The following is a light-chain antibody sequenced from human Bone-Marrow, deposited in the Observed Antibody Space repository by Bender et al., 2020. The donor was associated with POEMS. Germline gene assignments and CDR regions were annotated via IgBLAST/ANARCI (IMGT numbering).Light chain of an antibody. CDR3: TAWDDSLSGPV. V-gene: IGLV1-47*01. CDR1: GSNVGSNT. Sequence: QSVLTQPPSASGTPGQRVTISCSGSGSNVGSNTVNWYHQLPGTAPKLLIYRNNERPSGVPDRFSGSKSGTSASLAISGLRSGDEADYYCTAWDDSLSGPVFGGGTKLTVL. CDR2: RNN. J-gene: IGLJ2*01.